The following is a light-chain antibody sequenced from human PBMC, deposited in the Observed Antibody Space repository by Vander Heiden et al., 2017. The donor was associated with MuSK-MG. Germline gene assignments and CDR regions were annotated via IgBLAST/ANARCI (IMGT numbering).Light chain of an antibody. CDR3: QQNNNWPPIT. V-gene: IGKV3-15*01. CDR1: ESVNRK. J-gene: IGKJ5*01. Sequence: EIVMTQSPATLSVSPGERAILSCRASESVNRKLAWYQHRPGQAPRLLIYGASTRDAGIPARFSGSGYGKEFTLTISSLQSEDFAVYYCQQNNNWPPITFGQGTQMDIK. CDR2: GAS.